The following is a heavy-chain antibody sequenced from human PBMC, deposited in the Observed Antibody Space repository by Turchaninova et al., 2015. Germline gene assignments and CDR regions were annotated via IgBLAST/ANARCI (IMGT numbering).Heavy chain of an antibody. J-gene: IGHJ4*02. CDR1: GVSVSSNREN. D-gene: IGHD3-10*01. Sequence: QLQLQESGPGLVKPSETLSLTCTVSGVSVSSNRENWGWVRQHPGKGLEWIGGFHYSGTTYYSPSLKSRLTISVDPSKRQFSRRLTSMTAADTAVYYWASPHGDSAFYYLDYWGQGIPVTVAS. CDR3: ASPHGDSAFYYLDY. V-gene: IGHV4-39*01. CDR2: FHYSGTT.